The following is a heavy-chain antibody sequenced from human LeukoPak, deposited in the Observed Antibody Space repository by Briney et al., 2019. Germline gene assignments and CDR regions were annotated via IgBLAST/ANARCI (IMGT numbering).Heavy chain of an antibody. J-gene: IGHJ3*02. CDR3: ARVAGAMVYRDAFDN. Sequence: PGGSLRLSCADSGFTFSDFYMSWIRQAPGKGLEWVSYISSSGSTVYYADSVEGRFTISRDNAKNSLSLQMNSLRAEDTAVYYCARVAGAMVYRDAFDNWGQGTMVTVSS. CDR1: GFTFSDFY. CDR2: ISSSGSTV. D-gene: IGHD5-18*01. V-gene: IGHV3-11*01.